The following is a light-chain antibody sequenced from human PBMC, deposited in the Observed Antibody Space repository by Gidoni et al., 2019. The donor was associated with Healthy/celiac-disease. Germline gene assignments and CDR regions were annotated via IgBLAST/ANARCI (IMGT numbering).Light chain of an antibody. CDR3: QQRSNWSLT. CDR1: QSVSRF. CDR2: DAS. V-gene: IGKV3-11*01. Sequence: EIVLTQSPATLSLSPGERATLSCRASQSVSRFLAWYQQNPGQAPRLLIYDASNRATGIPVRFSGSGSGTDFTLTISSLEPEDFAVYYCQQRSNWSLTFXGXTKVEIK. J-gene: IGKJ4*01.